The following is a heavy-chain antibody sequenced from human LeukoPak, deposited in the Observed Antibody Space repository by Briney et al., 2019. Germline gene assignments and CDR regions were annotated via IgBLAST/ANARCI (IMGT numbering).Heavy chain of an antibody. Sequence: PGGSLRLSCAASGFSLSDSHMHWVRQAPGKGLEWVGHIRSRRDNYATAYGVSVQGRFTISRDDSNNMAYLQMNSLTADDTAVYHCSRQTVSCHDFWGQGTLVTVSS. CDR2: IRSRRDNYAT. D-gene: IGHD2-2*01. CDR3: SRQTVSCHDF. J-gene: IGHJ4*02. CDR1: GFSLSDSH. V-gene: IGHV3-73*01.